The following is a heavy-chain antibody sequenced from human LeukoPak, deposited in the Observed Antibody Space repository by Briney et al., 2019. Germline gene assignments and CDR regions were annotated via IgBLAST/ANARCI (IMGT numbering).Heavy chain of an antibody. V-gene: IGHV3-23*01. D-gene: IGHD3-22*01. J-gene: IGHJ6*02. CDR1: GFTFSTYA. CDR3: ARAGYFGYGMDV. CDR2: ISGSGGST. Sequence: GGSLRLSCAASGFTFSTYAMSWVRQAPGKGLEWVSAISGSGGSTYYADSVKGRFTISRDNSKNTLYLQMNSLRAEDTAVYYCARAGYFGYGMDVWGQGTTVTVSS.